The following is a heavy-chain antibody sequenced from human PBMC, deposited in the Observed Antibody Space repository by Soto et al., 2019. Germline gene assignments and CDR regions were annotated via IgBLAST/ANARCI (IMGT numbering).Heavy chain of an antibody. CDR1: GYTFTSYG. D-gene: IGHD3-22*01. Sequence: ASGKVSCEASGYTFTSYGISWVRQAPGQGLEWMGWISAYNGNTNYAQKLQGRVTMTTDTSTSTAYMELRSLRSDDTAVYYCARDQHLENDSSGYYLYYFDYWGQGTLVTVSS. CDR3: ARDQHLENDSSGYYLYYFDY. V-gene: IGHV1-18*04. CDR2: ISAYNGNT. J-gene: IGHJ4*02.